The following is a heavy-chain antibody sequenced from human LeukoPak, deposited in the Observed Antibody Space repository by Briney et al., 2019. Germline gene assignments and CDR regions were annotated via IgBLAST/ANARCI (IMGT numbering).Heavy chain of an antibody. J-gene: IGHJ4*02. D-gene: IGHD4-17*01. Sequence: SETLSLTCTVSGDSISRSTFYWGWLRQPPGQGLEWMESFYSGETTSYNPSLKSRITISVYTSRNQLSLMLTSVTAADTAIYYCAKLSRSGAYGVSPGRGQGPLVTVS. V-gene: IGHV4-39*01. CDR2: FYSGETT. CDR1: GDSISRSTFY. CDR3: AKLSRSGAYGVSPG.